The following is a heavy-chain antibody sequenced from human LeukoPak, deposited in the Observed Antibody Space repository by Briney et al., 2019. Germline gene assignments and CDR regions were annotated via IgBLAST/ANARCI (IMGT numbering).Heavy chain of an antibody. V-gene: IGHV3-7*01. D-gene: IGHD5-18*01. CDR2: IKQDGSEK. J-gene: IGHJ4*02. CDR1: GFTFSSYW. CDR3: AREGGYSYGHGTWPDY. Sequence: QSGGSLRLSCAASGFTFSSYWMSWVRQAPGKGLEWVANIKQDGSEKYYVDSVKGRFTISRDNAKNSLYLQMNSLRAEDTAVYYCAREGGYSYGHGTWPDYWGQGTLVTVSS.